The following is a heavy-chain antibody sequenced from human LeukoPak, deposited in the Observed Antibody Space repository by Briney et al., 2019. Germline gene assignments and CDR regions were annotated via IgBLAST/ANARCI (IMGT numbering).Heavy chain of an antibody. CDR1: GFTVSSSY. CDR2: IYSDGST. V-gene: IGHV3-66*01. CDR3: ARWVVATMFDY. J-gene: IGHJ4*02. Sequence: GGSLRLSCATSGFTVSSSYLSWVRQTPGKGLEWVSVIYSDGSTYYADSVKGRFTISRDNSKNTLFLQMNSLRAEDTAVYYCARWVVATMFDYWGPGTLVTVSS. D-gene: IGHD5-12*01.